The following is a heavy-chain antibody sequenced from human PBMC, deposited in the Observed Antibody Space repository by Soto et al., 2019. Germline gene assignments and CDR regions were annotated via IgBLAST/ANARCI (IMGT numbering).Heavy chain of an antibody. CDR2: IIPIFGTP. CDR3: ARGWETVGATTTFAY. J-gene: IGHJ4*02. Sequence: SVKVSCKASGGTFSSYAIDWVRQAPGQGLEWMGGIIPIFGTPNYAQKFQGRVTITADKSTSTAYMEVRSLRSEDTAVYYCARGWETVGATTTFAYWGQGTLVTVSS. CDR1: GGTFSSYA. V-gene: IGHV1-69*06. D-gene: IGHD1-26*01.